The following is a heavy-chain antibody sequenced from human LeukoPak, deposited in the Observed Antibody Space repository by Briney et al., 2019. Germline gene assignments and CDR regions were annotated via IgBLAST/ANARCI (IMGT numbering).Heavy chain of an antibody. D-gene: IGHD2-21*02. Sequence: SETLSLTCTVSGGSISSYYWSWIRQPAGEGLEWIGRIYTTGSTKYNPPLKSRLTISVDTSKNQFSLKLRSVTAADTAVYYCARIKCGGDCRGYYYYYHMDVWGKGTTVTISS. CDR2: IYTTGST. V-gene: IGHV4-4*07. CDR1: GGSISSYY. J-gene: IGHJ6*03. CDR3: ARIKCGGDCRGYYYYYHMDV.